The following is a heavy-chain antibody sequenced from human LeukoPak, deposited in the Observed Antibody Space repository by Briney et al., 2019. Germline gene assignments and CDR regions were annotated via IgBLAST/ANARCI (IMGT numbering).Heavy chain of an antibody. J-gene: IGHJ5*01. CDR2: IYSGGST. D-gene: IGHD4-11*01. V-gene: IGHV3-53*01. Sequence: GGSLRLSCAASGFTVSSSYMSWVRQAPGKGLEWVSVIYSGGSTYYADSVKGRFTISRDNSKNTLYLQMNSLRAEDTAVYYCARDLQLESWGQGTLVTISS. CDR1: GFTVSSSY. CDR3: ARDLQLES.